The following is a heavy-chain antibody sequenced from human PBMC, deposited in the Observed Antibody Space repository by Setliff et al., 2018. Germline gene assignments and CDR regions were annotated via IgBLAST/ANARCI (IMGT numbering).Heavy chain of an antibody. D-gene: IGHD5-12*01. J-gene: IGHJ4*02. CDR1: GYTFAESI. CDR3: VRVDMVLSNFDF. Sequence: ASVKVSCKASGYTFAESIVSWVRQAPGQGLEWVGWIGVYTGHTKYSQRFQDRITITSETSATTVYMELRSLRSEDTAVYYCVRVDMVLSNFDFWGQGTLVTVSS. CDR2: IGVYTGHT. V-gene: IGHV1-18*04.